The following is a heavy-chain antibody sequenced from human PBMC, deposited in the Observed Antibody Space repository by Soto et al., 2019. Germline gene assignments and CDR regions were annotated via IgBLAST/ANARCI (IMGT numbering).Heavy chain of an antibody. CDR3: ATGKDPSIAVAGTGPFDY. CDR1: GVTFSSYA. Sequence: SVKVSCKASGVTFSSYAISWVRQAPGQGLEWMGGIIPIFGTANYAQKFQGRVTITADESTSTAYMELSSLRSEDTAVYYCATGKDPSIAVAGTGPFDYWGQGTLVTVSS. CDR2: IIPIFGTA. D-gene: IGHD6-19*01. J-gene: IGHJ4*02. V-gene: IGHV1-69*13.